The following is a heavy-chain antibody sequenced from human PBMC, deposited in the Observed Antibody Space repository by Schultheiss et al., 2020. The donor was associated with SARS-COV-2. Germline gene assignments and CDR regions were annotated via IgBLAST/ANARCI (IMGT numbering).Heavy chain of an antibody. CDR2: INHSGST. CDR1: GYGISSGYY. V-gene: IGHV4-38-2*02. Sequence: SQTLSLTCAVSGYGISSGYYWDWVRQPAGKGLEWIGEINHSGSTNYNPSLKSRVTISVDTSKNQFSLKLSSVTAADTAVYYCARDRGAGDQGRAFDIWGQGTMVTVSS. CDR3: ARDRGAGDQGRAFDI. D-gene: IGHD7-27*01. J-gene: IGHJ3*02.